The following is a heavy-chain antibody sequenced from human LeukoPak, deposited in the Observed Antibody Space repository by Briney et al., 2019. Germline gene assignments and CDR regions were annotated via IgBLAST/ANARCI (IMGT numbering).Heavy chain of an antibody. D-gene: IGHD6-13*01. CDR3: ARELKIAAPGTVGFDI. CDR1: GFTFSSYA. Sequence: GGSLRLSCAASGFTFSSYAMSWVRQAPGKGLEWVSAISVSDGNTYYADSVKGRFTISRDNSKNTLYLQMNRLRAEDTAVYYCARELKIAAPGTVGFDIWGQGTMVTVSS. V-gene: IGHV3-23*01. CDR2: ISVSDGNT. J-gene: IGHJ3*02.